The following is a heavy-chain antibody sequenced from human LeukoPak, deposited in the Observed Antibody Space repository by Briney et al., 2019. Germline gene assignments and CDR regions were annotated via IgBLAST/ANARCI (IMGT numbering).Heavy chain of an antibody. V-gene: IGHV4-4*02. CDR2: IYHSGSV. D-gene: IGHD2-2*01. CDR3: TRDDSTYQHYMDV. J-gene: IGHJ6*03. Sequence: SETLSLTCAVSGGSINSNFWCSWVRQPPGKGLEYIGEIYHSGSVSYNPSLKSRVTISVDKSKNQFSLKLSSVTAADTAVYYCTRDDSTYQHYMDVWGKGTTVTVSS. CDR1: GGSINSNFW.